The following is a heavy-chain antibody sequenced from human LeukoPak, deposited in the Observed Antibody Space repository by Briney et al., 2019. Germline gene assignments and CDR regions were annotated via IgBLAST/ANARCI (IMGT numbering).Heavy chain of an antibody. D-gene: IGHD3-22*01. V-gene: IGHV1-24*01. J-gene: IGHJ4*02. CDR2: FDPEDGET. Sequence: GASVKVSCKVSGYTLTELSMHWVRQAPGKGLEWMGGFDPEDGETIYAQKFQGRVTMTEDTSTDTAYMELSSLRSEDTAVYYCATGDSSGYYHLGPFDYWGQGTLVTVSS. CDR1: GYTLTELS. CDR3: ATGDSSGYYHLGPFDY.